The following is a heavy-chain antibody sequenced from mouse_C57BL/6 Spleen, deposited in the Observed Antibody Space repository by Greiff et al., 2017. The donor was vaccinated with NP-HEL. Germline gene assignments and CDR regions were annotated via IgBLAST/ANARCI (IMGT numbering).Heavy chain of an antibody. Sequence: EVQLVESGPGLVKPSQSLSLTCSVTGYSITSGYYWNWIRQFPGNKLEWMGYISYDGSNNYNPSLKNRISITRDTSKNQFFLKLNSVTTEDTATYYCARDGANWGPFAYWGQGTLVTVSA. CDR1: GYSITSGYY. J-gene: IGHJ3*01. CDR3: ARDGANWGPFAY. V-gene: IGHV3-6*01. D-gene: IGHD4-1*01. CDR2: ISYDGSN.